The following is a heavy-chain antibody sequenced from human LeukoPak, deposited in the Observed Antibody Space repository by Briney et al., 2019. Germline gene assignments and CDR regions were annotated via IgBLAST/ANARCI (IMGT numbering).Heavy chain of an antibody. CDR2: IYSGGST. CDR3: ARDRTGYSSGWFLY. J-gene: IGHJ4*02. Sequence: GGSLRLSCAASGFTVSSNYMSWVRQAPGKGLEWASVIYSGGSTYYADSVTGRFTISRDNSKKTLYLQMNSLRAEDTAMYYCARDRTGYSSGWFLYWGEKTLVTVSS. CDR1: GFTVSSNY. D-gene: IGHD6-19*01. V-gene: IGHV3-53*01.